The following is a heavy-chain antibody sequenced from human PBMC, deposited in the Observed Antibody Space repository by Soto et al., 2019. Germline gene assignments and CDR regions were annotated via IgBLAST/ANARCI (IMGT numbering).Heavy chain of an antibody. CDR1: GYTFTSYG. J-gene: IGHJ4*02. D-gene: IGHD3-22*01. CDR3: AVDNDSRADDY. CDR2: ISAYNGNT. Sequence: QVQLVQSGAEVKKPGASVKVSCKASGYTFTSYGISWVRQAPGQGLEWMGWISAYNGNTNYAQKFQGRVTITADKSTSTAYMELSSLRSEDTAVYYCAVDNDSRADDYWGQGTLVTVSS. V-gene: IGHV1-18*01.